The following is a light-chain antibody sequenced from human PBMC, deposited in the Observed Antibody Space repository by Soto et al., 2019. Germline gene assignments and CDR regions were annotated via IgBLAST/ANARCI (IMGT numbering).Light chain of an antibody. Sequence: DIQMTQSPSTLSASVGDRVTITCRASQSISSWLAWYQQKPGRAPKLLIYDVSSLESGVPSRFSGSGSGTEFTLTISSLQYDDFSTYYCQQYKSYPWTFGQGTKVEIK. CDR1: QSISSW. V-gene: IGKV1-5*01. J-gene: IGKJ1*01. CDR2: DVS. CDR3: QQYKSYPWT.